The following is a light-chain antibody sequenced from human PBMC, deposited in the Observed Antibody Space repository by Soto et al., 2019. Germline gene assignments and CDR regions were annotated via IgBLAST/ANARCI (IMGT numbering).Light chain of an antibody. CDR2: DVS. V-gene: IGLV2-11*01. CDR1: SSDVGGYNY. CDR3: CSYAASNIHYV. J-gene: IGLJ1*01. Sequence: QSVLTQPRSVSGSPGHSVTISCIGTSSDVGGYNYVSWYQQHPGKAPQLMIYDVSKRPSGVPDRFSGSKSGNTASLTISGLSPSDEVDYYCCSYAASNIHYVFGLGTQVPGL.